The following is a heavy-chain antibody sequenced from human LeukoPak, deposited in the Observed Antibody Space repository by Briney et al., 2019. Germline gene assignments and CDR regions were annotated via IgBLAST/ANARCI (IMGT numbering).Heavy chain of an antibody. J-gene: IGHJ4*02. D-gene: IGHD6-13*01. CDR1: GFTFSSYA. V-gene: IGHV3-23*01. CDR2: ISGSDGST. CDR3: ARFGSRNSSSWYANY. Sequence: HPGGSLRLSCAASGFTFSSYAMSWVRQAPGKGLEWVSGISGSDGSTNYADSVKGRFTISRDNAKNSLYLQMNSLRAEDTAVYYCARFGSRNSSSWYANYWGQGTLVTVSS.